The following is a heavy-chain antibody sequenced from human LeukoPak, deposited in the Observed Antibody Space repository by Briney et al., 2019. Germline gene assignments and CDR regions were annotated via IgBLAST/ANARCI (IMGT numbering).Heavy chain of an antibody. V-gene: IGHV4-39*05. Sequence: SGTPSLTCTVSGGYISSSSYYWGSSRKPPRNGLEWVGSIYYSASTYYNPSLQSRVTISVDTSKNQSSLQLSSVTAADTAVYYCAGRGYSFTYGMDVWGQGTTVTVSS. CDR3: AGRGYSFTYGMDV. CDR1: GGYISSSSYY. J-gene: IGHJ6*02. CDR2: IYYSAST. D-gene: IGHD5-18*01.